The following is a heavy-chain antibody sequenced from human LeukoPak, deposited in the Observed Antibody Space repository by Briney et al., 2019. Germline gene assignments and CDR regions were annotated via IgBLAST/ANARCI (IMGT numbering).Heavy chain of an antibody. D-gene: IGHD3-10*01. V-gene: IGHV3-23*01. CDR3: AKFGLAGSGRFHDAFDI. CDR2: ISGSGGST. CDR1: GLTVSSNY. J-gene: IGHJ3*02. Sequence: GGSLRLSCAASGLTVSSNYMSWVRQAPGKGLEWVSAISGSGGSTYYADSVKGRSTISRDNSKNTLYLLMSSLRADDTTVYYCAKFGLAGSGRFHDAFDIWGQGTMVTVSS.